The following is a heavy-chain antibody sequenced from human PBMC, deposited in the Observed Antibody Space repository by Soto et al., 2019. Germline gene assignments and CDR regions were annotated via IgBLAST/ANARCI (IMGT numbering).Heavy chain of an antibody. V-gene: IGHV1-69*06. D-gene: IGHD3-22*01. Sequence: GASVKVSCKASGGTFSSYAISWVRQAPGQGLEWMGGIIPIFGTANYAQKFQGRVTITADKSSSTAYMELSSLRSEDTAVYYCAREKLSYDSSGYYNSYYYYGMDVWGQGTTVPVSS. J-gene: IGHJ6*02. CDR3: AREKLSYDSSGYYNSYYYYGMDV. CDR2: IIPIFGTA. CDR1: GGTFSSYA.